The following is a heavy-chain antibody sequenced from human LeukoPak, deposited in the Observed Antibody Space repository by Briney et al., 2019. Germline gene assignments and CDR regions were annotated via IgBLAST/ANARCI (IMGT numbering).Heavy chain of an antibody. D-gene: IGHD6-19*01. Sequence: PGGSLRLSCAASGFTFSSYAMHWVRQAPGKGLEWVAVISYDGSNKYYADSVKGRFTISRDNSKNTLYLQMNSLRAEDTAVYYCAKDLRYSSGWDDFDYWGQGTLVTVSS. CDR2: ISYDGSNK. CDR3: AKDLRYSSGWDDFDY. V-gene: IGHV3-30-3*01. CDR1: GFTFSSYA. J-gene: IGHJ4*02.